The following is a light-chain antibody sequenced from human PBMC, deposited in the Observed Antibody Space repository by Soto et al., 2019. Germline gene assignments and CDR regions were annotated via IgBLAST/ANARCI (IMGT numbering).Light chain of an antibody. CDR2: GAS. J-gene: IGKJ4*01. CDR3: QQYNNWPLT. Sequence: EIVMTQSPAPLSVSPGERATLSCRASQSVSSNLAWYQQKPGQAPRLLIYGASTRATGIPARFSGSGSGTEFTLTISSRQSEDFAVYYCQQYNNWPLTFGGGTKVEIK. CDR1: QSVSSN. V-gene: IGKV3-15*01.